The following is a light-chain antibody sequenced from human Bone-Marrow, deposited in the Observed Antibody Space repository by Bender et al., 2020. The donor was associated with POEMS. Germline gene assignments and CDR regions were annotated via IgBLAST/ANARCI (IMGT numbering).Light chain of an antibody. J-gene: IGLJ2*01. CDR2: KDT. V-gene: IGLV3-27*01. CDR1: VLATSY. CDR3: QVWDSSSDHVA. Sequence: SSELTQPSSVSVSPGQTARITCSGDVLATSYARWFQQKPGQAPKLVIYKDTERPSGIPERFTGSNSGNMAILTISGVEAGDEADYYCQVWDSSSDHVAFGGGTKLTVL.